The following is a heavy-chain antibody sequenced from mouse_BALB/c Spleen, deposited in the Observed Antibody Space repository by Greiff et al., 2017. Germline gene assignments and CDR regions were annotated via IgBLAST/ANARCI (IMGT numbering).Heavy chain of an antibody. V-gene: IGHV3-2*02. CDR1: GYSITSDYA. J-gene: IGHJ1*01. Sequence: EVKVEESGPGLVKPSQSLSLTCTVTGYSITSDYAWNWIRQFPGNKLEWMGYISYSGSTSYNPSLKSRISITRDTSKNQFFLQLDSVTTEDTATYYCARPHLLSSWYFDVWGAGTTVTVSS. D-gene: IGHD2-1*01. CDR3: ARPHLLSSWYFDV. CDR2: ISYSGST.